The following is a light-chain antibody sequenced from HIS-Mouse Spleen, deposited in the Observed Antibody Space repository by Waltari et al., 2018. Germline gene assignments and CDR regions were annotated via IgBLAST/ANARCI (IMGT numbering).Light chain of an antibody. Sequence: AIRMTQSPSSFSASTGDRVTITCRASQGISSYLAWYQPKPGKAPKLLIYAASTLQSGVPSRFSGSGYGTDFTLTISCLQSEDFATYYCKQYYSYPWTFGQGTKVEIK. J-gene: IGKJ1*01. CDR3: KQYYSYPWT. CDR1: QGISSY. V-gene: IGKV1-8*01. CDR2: AAS.